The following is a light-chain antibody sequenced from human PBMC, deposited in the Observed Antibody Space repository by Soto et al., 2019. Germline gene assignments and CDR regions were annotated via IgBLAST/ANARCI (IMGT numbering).Light chain of an antibody. J-gene: IGKJ5*01. CDR1: QGVSSY. V-gene: IGKV3D-11*01. Sequence: EIVLTQSPATLSLSPGERATLSCRASQGVSSYLAWYQQKPGQAPRLLIYDASNRATGIPARFSGSGPGTDFTLTISSLEPEDFAVYYCQQRYNWPPITFGQGTRLEIK. CDR3: QQRYNWPPIT. CDR2: DAS.